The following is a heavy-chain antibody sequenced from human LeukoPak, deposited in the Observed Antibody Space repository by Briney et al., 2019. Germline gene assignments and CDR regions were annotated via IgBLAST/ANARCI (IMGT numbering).Heavy chain of an antibody. CDR2: IWYDGSNK. V-gene: IGHV3-33*01. J-gene: IGHJ6*02. Sequence: GGSLRLSCAASGFTFSSYGMHWVRQAPGKGLEWVAVIWYDGSNKYYADSVKGRFTISRDNSKNTLYLQMNSLRADDTAVYYCARNQQLGGHSYYYYGMDVWGQGTTVTVSS. CDR1: GFTFSSYG. D-gene: IGHD3-16*01. CDR3: ARNQQLGGHSYYYYGMDV.